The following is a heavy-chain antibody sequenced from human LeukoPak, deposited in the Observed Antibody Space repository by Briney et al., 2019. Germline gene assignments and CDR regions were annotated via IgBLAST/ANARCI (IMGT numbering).Heavy chain of an antibody. J-gene: IGHJ6*03. Sequence: KPSETLSLTCTVSGGSISSSSYYWGWIRQPPGRGLEWIGSMSYSGSTYYNPSLKSRVTISVATSKNQFSLKLSSVTAADTAVYYCARESRGTVTTYVADPYMDVWGKGTTVTVSS. CDR1: GGSISSSSYY. CDR2: MSYSGST. V-gene: IGHV4-39*02. D-gene: IGHD4-17*01. CDR3: ARESRGTVTTYVADPYMDV.